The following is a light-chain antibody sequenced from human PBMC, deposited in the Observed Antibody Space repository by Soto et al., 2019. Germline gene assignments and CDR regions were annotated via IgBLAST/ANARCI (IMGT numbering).Light chain of an antibody. J-gene: IGKJ4*01. CDR3: QQDNSLPLT. CDR1: QGISSC. V-gene: IGKV1-12*01. CDR2: AAT. Sequence: DIQMTQSPSSVSASVGDRVTITCRASQGISSCLAWYQHHPGKAPKLFIYAATTLATGVPSRFSGSGSGTEFTLTISSLQPEDFATYYCQQDNSLPLTFGGGTKVEIK.